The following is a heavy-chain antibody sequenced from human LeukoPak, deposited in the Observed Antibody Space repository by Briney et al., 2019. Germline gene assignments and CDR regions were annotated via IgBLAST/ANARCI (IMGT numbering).Heavy chain of an antibody. D-gene: IGHD5-18*01. Sequence: SQTLSLTCAISGDSVSSHGAAWNWIRQSPSRGLEWLGRTYYRSRWLNDYAVSVKSRITINPDTSKNQFSLKLSSVTAADTAVYYCARDCRSLRGYSYGLTDYWGQGTLVTVSS. J-gene: IGHJ4*02. CDR1: GDSVSSHGAA. CDR3: ARDCRSLRGYSYGLTDY. V-gene: IGHV6-1*01. CDR2: TYYRSRWLN.